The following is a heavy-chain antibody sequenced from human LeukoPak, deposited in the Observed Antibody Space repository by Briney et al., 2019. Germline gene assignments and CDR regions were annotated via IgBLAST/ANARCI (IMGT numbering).Heavy chain of an antibody. J-gene: IGHJ6*03. CDR2: DTSSTTST. D-gene: IGHD2-8*02. Sequence: GGSLRLSCTASEFSISHYAMSWVRQAPGKGLEWVSADTSSTTSTYYASSVRGRFTISRDNSMNTLYPQMNSLRADDPAVYYCSKAPLGACAGAVCYYLDVWGKGTTVIVSS. V-gene: IGHV3-23*01. CDR3: SKAPLGACAGAVCYYLDV. CDR1: EFSISHYA.